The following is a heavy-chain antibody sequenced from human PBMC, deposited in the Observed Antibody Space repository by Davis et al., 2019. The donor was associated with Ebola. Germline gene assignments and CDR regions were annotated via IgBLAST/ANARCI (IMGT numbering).Heavy chain of an antibody. CDR1: GGTFSSYA. J-gene: IGHJ6*02. V-gene: IGHV1-69*04. CDR3: ARVSRLGYYGMDV. Sequence: SVKVSCKASGGTFSSYAISWVRQAPGQGLEWMGRIIPILGIANYAQKFQGRVTITADKSTSTAYMELSSLRSEDTAVYYCARVSRLGYYGMDVWGQGTTVTVSS. CDR2: IIPILGIA.